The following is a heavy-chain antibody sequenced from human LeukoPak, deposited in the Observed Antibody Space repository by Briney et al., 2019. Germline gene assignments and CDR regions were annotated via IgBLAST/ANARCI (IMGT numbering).Heavy chain of an antibody. D-gene: IGHD2-2*01. CDR3: ATEGQNCSSTSCYVGPFDY. V-gene: IGHV3-23*01. Sequence: PGGTLRLSCAASGFTFSSYGMSWVRQAPGKGLEWVSAISGSGGSTYYADSVKGRFTISRDNSKNTLYLQMNSLRAEDTAVYYCATEGQNCSSTSCYVGPFDYWGQGTLVTVSS. CDR1: GFTFSSYG. J-gene: IGHJ4*02. CDR2: ISGSGGST.